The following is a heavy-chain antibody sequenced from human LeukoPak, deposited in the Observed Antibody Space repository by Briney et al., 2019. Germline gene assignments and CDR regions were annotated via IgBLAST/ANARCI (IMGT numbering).Heavy chain of an antibody. CDR1: GGTSSKYS. D-gene: IGHD1-26*01. CDR3: ARVDRVGASRGCDY. V-gene: IGHV1-18*01. J-gene: IGHJ4*02. Sequence: ASVKVSCKASGGTSSKYSISWVRQAPGQGLEWMGWISAYNGNTNYAQKLQGRVTMTTDTSTSTGYMELRSLRSDDTAVYYCARVDRVGASRGCDYWGQGTLVTVSS. CDR2: ISAYNGNT.